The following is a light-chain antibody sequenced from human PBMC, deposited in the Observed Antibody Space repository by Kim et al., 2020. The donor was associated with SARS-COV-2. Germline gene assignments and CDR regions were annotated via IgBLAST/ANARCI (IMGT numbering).Light chain of an antibody. CDR3: QHLHGYPFT. J-gene: IGKJ3*01. CDR2: VAS. V-gene: IGKV1-9*01. CDR1: QDIGSY. Sequence: IQLTQSPSSLSASVGDRVTITCRASQDIGSYLAWYQQEPGKAPKPLMYVASTWQRAVPSRFTGSGSGTEFTLTISSLQPEDFATYYCQHLHGYPFTFGAGTKVDIK.